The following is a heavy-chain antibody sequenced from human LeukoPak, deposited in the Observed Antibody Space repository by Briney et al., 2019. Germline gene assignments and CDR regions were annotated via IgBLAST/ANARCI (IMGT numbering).Heavy chain of an antibody. Sequence: GGSLRLSCAASGFTFSSYSMNWVRQAPGKGLEWVSYISSTSSTIFYADSVKGRFTIPRDSAKNSLYLQMNSLRAEDTAVYYCARDWFGVDYWGQGTLVTVSS. D-gene: IGHD3-10*01. V-gene: IGHV3-48*01. CDR3: ARDWFGVDY. J-gene: IGHJ4*02. CDR1: GFTFSSYS. CDR2: ISSTSSTI.